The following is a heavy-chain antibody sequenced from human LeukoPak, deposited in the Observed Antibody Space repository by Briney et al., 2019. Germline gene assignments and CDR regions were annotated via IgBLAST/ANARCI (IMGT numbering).Heavy chain of an antibody. CDR1: GDSISGGSYY. CDR3: ARGQWFRAF. D-gene: IGHD3-10*01. Sequence: SQTLSLTCTVSGDSISGGSYYWSWIRQPPGKGLEWIGEIHYSGSATYNPSLKSRVTISVDTSKNQFSLKMNSVTAADTAVYYCARGQWFRAFWSRGTPVTVSS. V-gene: IGHV4-30-4*08. CDR2: IHYSGSA. J-gene: IGHJ4*02.